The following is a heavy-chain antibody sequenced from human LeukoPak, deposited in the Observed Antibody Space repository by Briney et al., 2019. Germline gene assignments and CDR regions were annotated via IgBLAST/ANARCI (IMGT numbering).Heavy chain of an antibody. V-gene: IGHV4-61*05. Sequence: SETLSLTCTVSGGSTSSSNYYWGWIQQPPGKGLEWIGYIYYSGSTNYNPSLKSRVTISVGTSKNQFSLKLSSVTAADTAVYYCARVTGSYGAFDIWGQGTMVTVSS. D-gene: IGHD3-10*01. CDR3: ARVTGSYGAFDI. J-gene: IGHJ3*02. CDR1: GGSTSSSNYY. CDR2: IYYSGST.